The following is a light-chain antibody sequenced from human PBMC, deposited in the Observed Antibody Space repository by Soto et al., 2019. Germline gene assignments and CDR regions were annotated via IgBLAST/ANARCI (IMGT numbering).Light chain of an antibody. Sequence: EIVLTQSPGTLSVSPGERVTLSCRASQSVNSNYLAWYQQRPGQAPRLLIFGASYRATGIPDRFSGSGSGTEFTLTISRLEPEDFAVYYCQHYSSSPPEFTFGPGTKVDSK. CDR1: QSVNSNY. CDR3: QHYSSSPPEFT. CDR2: GAS. V-gene: IGKV3-20*01. J-gene: IGKJ3*01.